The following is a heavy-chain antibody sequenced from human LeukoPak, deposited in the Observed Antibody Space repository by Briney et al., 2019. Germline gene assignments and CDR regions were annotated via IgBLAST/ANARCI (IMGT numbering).Heavy chain of an antibody. Sequence: SETLSLTCTVSGGSISRGGYYWSWIRQHPGKGLEWIGYIYYSGSTYYNPSLKSRVTISVDTSKNQFSPKLSSVTAADTAVYYCARDLASNWFDPWGQGTLVTVSS. CDR2: IYYSGST. D-gene: IGHD5-12*01. CDR1: GGSISRGGYY. J-gene: IGHJ5*02. V-gene: IGHV4-31*03. CDR3: ARDLASNWFDP.